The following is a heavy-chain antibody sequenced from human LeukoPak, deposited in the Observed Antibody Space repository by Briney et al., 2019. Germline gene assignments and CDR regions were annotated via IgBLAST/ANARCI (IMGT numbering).Heavy chain of an antibody. Sequence: PGGSLRLSCAASGFTFSSYGMHWVRQAPGKGLVWVSRINSDGSGTSYADSVKGRFTISRDNAKYTLYLQMNSLRAEDTAVYYCARLYGGYGDYYFDYWGQGTLVTVSS. CDR1: GFTFSSYG. CDR3: ARLYGGYGDYYFDY. V-gene: IGHV3-74*01. D-gene: IGHD4-17*01. CDR2: INSDGSGT. J-gene: IGHJ4*02.